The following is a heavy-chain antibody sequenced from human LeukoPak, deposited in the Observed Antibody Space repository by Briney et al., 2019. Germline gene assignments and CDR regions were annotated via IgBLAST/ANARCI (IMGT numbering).Heavy chain of an antibody. D-gene: IGHD3-22*01. CDR2: ISYDGNNK. CDR1: GFTFAIYA. Sequence: GGSLRLSCAASGFTFAIYAMHWIRQAPGKGLEWVAVISYDGNNKYYADSVKGRFTISRDNSKNTLYLQMNSLRAEDTAVYYCARDLVGGWDDSSGYYYGYFDYWGQGTLVTVSS. J-gene: IGHJ4*02. CDR3: ARDLVGGWDDSSGYYYGYFDY. V-gene: IGHV3-30-3*01.